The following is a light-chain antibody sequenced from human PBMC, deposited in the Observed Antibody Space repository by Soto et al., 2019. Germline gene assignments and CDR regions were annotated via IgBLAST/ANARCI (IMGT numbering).Light chain of an antibody. CDR3: QQYNNWPLT. CDR1: ERLSSVY. J-gene: IGKJ5*01. V-gene: IGKV3D-15*01. Sequence: EIVLTQSPGTLSLSPGERATLSCRASERLSSVYLAWYQQRPGQAPRLLISGASTRATGVPARFSGSGSGTEFTLTITSLQSEDFAVYCCQQYNNWPLTFGPGTRLEIK. CDR2: GAS.